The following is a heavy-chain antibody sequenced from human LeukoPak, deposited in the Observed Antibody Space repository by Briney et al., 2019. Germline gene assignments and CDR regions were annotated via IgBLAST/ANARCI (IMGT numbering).Heavy chain of an antibody. Sequence: ASVKVSCKASGYTFTSYDINWVRQATGQGLEWIGWMNPNSGNTGYAQKFQGRVTMTRNTSISTAYMELSSLRSEDTAVYYCARLGIGSSFDYYYCYMDVWGKGTTVTVSS. CDR1: GYTFTSYD. J-gene: IGHJ6*03. D-gene: IGHD6-13*01. CDR3: ARLGIGSSFDYYYCYMDV. V-gene: IGHV1-8*01. CDR2: MNPNSGNT.